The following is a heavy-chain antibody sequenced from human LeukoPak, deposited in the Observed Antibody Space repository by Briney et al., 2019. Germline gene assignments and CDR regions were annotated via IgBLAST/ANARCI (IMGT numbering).Heavy chain of an antibody. Sequence: GGSLRLSCVVSGIILSNYAMTWVRQAPGKGLEWVSYIRERGGSTTYADSVKGRFTISRDTSLNTLYLQMNNLRAEDTAVYFCAKRGVVIRGLLVIGYHQEAYHYDFWGQGVLVTVS. D-gene: IGHD3-10*01. CDR1: GIILSNYA. CDR3: AKRGVVIRGLLVIGYHQEAYHYDF. J-gene: IGHJ4*02. V-gene: IGHV3-23*01. CDR2: IRERGGST.